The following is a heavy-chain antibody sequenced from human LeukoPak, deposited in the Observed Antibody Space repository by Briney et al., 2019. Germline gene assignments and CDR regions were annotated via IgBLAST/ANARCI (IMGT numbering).Heavy chain of an antibody. CDR1: GFTVSSNY. V-gene: IGHV3-53*04. J-gene: IGHJ6*02. D-gene: IGHD3-9*01. CDR2: IYSGGNT. CDR3: AMTGYYYGMDV. Sequence: GGSPRLSCAASGFTVSSNYMSWVRQAPGKGLEWVSVIYSGGNTYYADSVKGRFTISRHNSNNTLYLQMNSLRAEDTAVYYCAMTGYYYGMDVWGQGTTVTVSS.